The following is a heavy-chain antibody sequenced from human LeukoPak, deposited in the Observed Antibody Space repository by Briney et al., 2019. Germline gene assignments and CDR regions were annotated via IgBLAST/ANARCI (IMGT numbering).Heavy chain of an antibody. Sequence: SETLSLTCTVSGGSISSYYWSWIRQPPGKGLEWIGYMYYSGSINYNPSLKSRVTISVDTSKSQFSLRLSSVTAADTAVYYCARGEGYSGNWYPYFDYWGQGALVTVSS. J-gene: IGHJ4*02. D-gene: IGHD1-26*01. CDR1: GGSISSYY. CDR3: ARGEGYSGNWYPYFDY. CDR2: MYYSGSI. V-gene: IGHV4-59*08.